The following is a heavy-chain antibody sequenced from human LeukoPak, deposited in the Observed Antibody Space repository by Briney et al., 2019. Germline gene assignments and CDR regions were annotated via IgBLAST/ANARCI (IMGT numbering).Heavy chain of an antibody. Sequence: SETLSLTCAVYGGSFSGYYWSWIRQPPGKGLEWIGEINHSGSTNYNPSLKSRVTISVDTSKNQFSLKLSSVTAADTAVYYCVRGITHWGQGTLVTVSS. J-gene: IGHJ1*01. V-gene: IGHV4-34*01. CDR3: VRGITH. CDR1: GGSFSGYY. D-gene: IGHD3-10*01. CDR2: INHSGST.